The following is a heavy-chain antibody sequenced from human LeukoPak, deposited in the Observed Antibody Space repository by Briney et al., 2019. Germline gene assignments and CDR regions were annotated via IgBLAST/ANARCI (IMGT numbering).Heavy chain of an antibody. CDR2: IYYSGST. J-gene: IGHJ3*02. V-gene: IGHV4-59*05. CDR1: GGSIRSYY. Sequence: SETLSLTCTVSGGSIRSYYWSWIRQPAGKGLEWIGSIYYSGSTYYNPSLKSRVTISVDTSKNQFSLKLSSVTAADTAVYYCARHKYSSGWPPEGAFDIWGQGTMVTVSS. CDR3: ARHKYSSGWPPEGAFDI. D-gene: IGHD6-19*01.